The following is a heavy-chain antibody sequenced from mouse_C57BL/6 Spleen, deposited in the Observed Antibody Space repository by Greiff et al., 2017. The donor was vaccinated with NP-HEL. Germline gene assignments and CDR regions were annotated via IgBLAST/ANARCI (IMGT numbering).Heavy chain of an antibody. V-gene: IGHV3-6*01. CDR3: ARFGYYDAMDY. D-gene: IGHD2-2*01. J-gene: IGHJ4*01. CDR2: ISYDGSN. CDR1: GYSITSGYY. Sequence: EVKLMESGPGLVKPSQSLSLTCSVTGYSITSGYYWNWIRQFPGNKLEWMGYISYDGSNNYNPSLKNRISITRDTSKNQFFLKLNSVTTEDTATYYCARFGYYDAMDYWGQGTSVTVSS.